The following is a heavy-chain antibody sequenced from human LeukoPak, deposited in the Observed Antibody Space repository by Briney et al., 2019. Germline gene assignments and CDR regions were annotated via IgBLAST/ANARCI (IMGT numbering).Heavy chain of an antibody. D-gene: IGHD1-26*01. CDR3: ARGVGAYYMDV. CDR2: IKQDGSEK. V-gene: IGHV3-7*04. CDR1: GFTFSSYA. J-gene: IGHJ6*03. Sequence: PGGSLRLSCAASGFTFSSYAMSWVRQAPGKGLEWVANIKQDGSEKDYVDSVKGRFTISRDNAKNSLYLQMNSLRAEDTGVYYCARGVGAYYMDVWGKGTTVTISS.